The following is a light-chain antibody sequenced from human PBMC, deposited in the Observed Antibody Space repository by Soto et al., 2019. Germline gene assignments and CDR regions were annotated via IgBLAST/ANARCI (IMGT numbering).Light chain of an antibody. V-gene: IGKV3-11*01. CDR1: QSVSSY. CDR3: QQRSNCPPYT. Sequence: EIVLTQSPATLSLSPGERATLSCRASQSVSSYLAWYQQKPGQAPRLLIYDASNRATGIPARFSGSGSGTDFTLTISSLETEELAVYYCQQRSNCPPYTFGQGTKLEIK. CDR2: DAS. J-gene: IGKJ2*01.